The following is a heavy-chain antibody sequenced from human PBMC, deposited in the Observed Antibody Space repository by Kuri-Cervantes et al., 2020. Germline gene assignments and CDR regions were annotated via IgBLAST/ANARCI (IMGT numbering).Heavy chain of an antibody. Sequence: ASVKVSCKVSGYTLTELSMHWVRQAPGQRLEWMGWINAGNGNTKYSQKFQGRVTITRDTSASTAYMELSSLRSEDTAVYYCARDYDSSGYYRPWGQGTLVTVSS. CDR3: ARDYDSSGYYRP. CDR2: INAGNGNT. D-gene: IGHD3-22*01. V-gene: IGHV1-3*01. CDR1: GYTLTELS. J-gene: IGHJ5*02.